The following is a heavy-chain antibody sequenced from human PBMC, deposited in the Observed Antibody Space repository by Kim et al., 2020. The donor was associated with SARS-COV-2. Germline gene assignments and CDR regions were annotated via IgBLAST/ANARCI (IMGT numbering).Heavy chain of an antibody. CDR1: GFTFSSYW. J-gene: IGHJ4*02. V-gene: IGHV3-7*01. CDR2: IKQDGSEK. CDR3: ARDSITMVRGVINPYY. Sequence: GGSLRLSCAASGFTFSSYWMSWVRQAPGKGLEWVANIKQDGSEKYYVDSVKGRFTISRDNAKNSLYLQMNSLRAEDTAVYYCARDSITMVRGVINPYYWGQGTLVTVSS. D-gene: IGHD3-10*01.